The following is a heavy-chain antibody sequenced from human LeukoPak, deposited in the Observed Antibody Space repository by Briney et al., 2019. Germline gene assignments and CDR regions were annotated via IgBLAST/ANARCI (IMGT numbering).Heavy chain of an antibody. V-gene: IGHV7-4-1*02. CDR2: INTDTGNP. Sequence: ASVKVSCKASGYTFTSYAINWVRQAPGQGLEWMGWINTDTGNPTYAQGFTGRFVFSLDTSVSTAYLQISSLKAEDTAVYYCARGIGIGTVLMVHGNMDVWGKGTTVTVSS. D-gene: IGHD2-8*01. J-gene: IGHJ6*03. CDR1: GYTFTSYA. CDR3: ARGIGIGTVLMVHGNMDV.